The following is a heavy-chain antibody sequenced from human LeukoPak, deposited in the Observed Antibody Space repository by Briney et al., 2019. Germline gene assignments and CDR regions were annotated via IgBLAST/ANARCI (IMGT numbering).Heavy chain of an antibody. CDR1: GGTFSSYA. D-gene: IGHD2-21*01. Sequence: ASVKVSCKASGGTFSSYAISWVRQAPGQGLEWMGRINPNSGGTNYAQKFQGRVTMTRDTSISTAYMELSRLRPDDTAVYYCARGAFPDYWGQGTLVTVSS. V-gene: IGHV1-2*06. J-gene: IGHJ4*02. CDR2: INPNSGGT. CDR3: ARGAFPDY.